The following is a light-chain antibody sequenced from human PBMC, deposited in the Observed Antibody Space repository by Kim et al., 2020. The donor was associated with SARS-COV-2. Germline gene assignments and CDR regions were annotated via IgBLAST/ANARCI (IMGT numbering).Light chain of an antibody. Sequence: QSVLTQPPSVSGAPGQRVTISCTGSSSNIGAGFDVHWFQQLPGTAPKLLISGNHNRPSGVPDRFSGSKSAASASLAINGLRAEDEADYYCQSYDSSLNGWVFGGGTQLTVL. CDR2: GNH. CDR3: QSYDSSLNGWV. V-gene: IGLV1-40*01. CDR1: SSNIGAGFD. J-gene: IGLJ3*02.